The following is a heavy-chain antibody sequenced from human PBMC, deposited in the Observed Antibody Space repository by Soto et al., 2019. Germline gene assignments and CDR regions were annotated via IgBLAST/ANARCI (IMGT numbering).Heavy chain of an antibody. V-gene: IGHV4-39*01. D-gene: IGHD4-4*01. CDR1: GGSISSSSYY. J-gene: IGHJ6*01. Sequence: SETLSLTCTVSGGSISSSSYYWGWIRQPPGKGLEWIGSIYYSGSTYSNPSLKSRVTISVDTSKNQFSLKLSSVTAADTAVYYCARLTWGFSVTTDYYYGMDVWGQGTTVTSPQ. CDR3: ARLTWGFSVTTDYYYGMDV. CDR2: IYYSGST.